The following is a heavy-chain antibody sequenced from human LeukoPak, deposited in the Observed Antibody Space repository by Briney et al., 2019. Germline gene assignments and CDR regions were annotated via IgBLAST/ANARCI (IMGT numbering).Heavy chain of an antibody. CDR3: ARNGVNHGGDY. CDR2: ISVHNGKT. CDR1: GYTFTNYD. V-gene: IGHV1-18*01. D-gene: IGHD4-23*01. Sequence: ASVKVSCKASGYTFTNYDMNWVRQAPGQGLEWMGWISVHNGKTNYAQKLQGRVTMTTDTSTSTAYMELRSLRSDDTAVYYCARNGVNHGGDYWGQGTLVTVSS. J-gene: IGHJ4*02.